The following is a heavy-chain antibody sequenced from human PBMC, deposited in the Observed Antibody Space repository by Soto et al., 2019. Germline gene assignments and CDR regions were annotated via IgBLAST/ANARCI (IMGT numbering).Heavy chain of an antibody. CDR2: IYTSGST. V-gene: IGHV4-4*07. CDR1: GGSISSYY. Sequence: QVQLQESGPGLVKPSETLSLTCTVSGGSISSYYWSWIRQPAGKGLEWIGRIYTSGSTNYNPSLKSLVTMSVDTSKNQFSLKLSAVTAADTAVYYCARNYYDSSGPYFDYWGQGTLVTVSS. CDR3: ARNYYDSSGPYFDY. J-gene: IGHJ4*02. D-gene: IGHD3-22*01.